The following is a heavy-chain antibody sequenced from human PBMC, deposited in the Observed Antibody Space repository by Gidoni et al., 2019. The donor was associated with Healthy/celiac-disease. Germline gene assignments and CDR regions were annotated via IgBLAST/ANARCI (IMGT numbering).Heavy chain of an antibody. CDR1: GFPFRSYG. Sequence: QVQLVESGGGVVQPGRSLRLSCSASGFPFRSYGMHWVRQAPGKGLEWVAVISYDGSNKYYADSVKGRFTISRDNSKNTLYLQMNSLRAEDTAVYYCANLIGEDWNYVPNDAFDIWGQGTMVTVSS. CDR2: ISYDGSNK. D-gene: IGHD1-7*01. CDR3: ANLIGEDWNYVPNDAFDI. J-gene: IGHJ3*02. V-gene: IGHV3-30*18.